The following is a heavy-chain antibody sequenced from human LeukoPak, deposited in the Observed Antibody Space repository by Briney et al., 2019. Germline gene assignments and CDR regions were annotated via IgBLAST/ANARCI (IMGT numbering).Heavy chain of an antibody. CDR3: ARDPQTGTTQIDY. CDR1: GYTFTGYY. Sequence: ASVKVSCKASGYTFTGYYMHWVRQAPGQGLEWMGWINPNSGGTNYAQKFQGRVTMTRDTSISTAYMELSRLRSDDTAVYYCARDPQTGTTQIDYWGQGTLVTVSS. J-gene: IGHJ4*02. D-gene: IGHD1-1*01. CDR2: INPNSGGT. V-gene: IGHV1-2*02.